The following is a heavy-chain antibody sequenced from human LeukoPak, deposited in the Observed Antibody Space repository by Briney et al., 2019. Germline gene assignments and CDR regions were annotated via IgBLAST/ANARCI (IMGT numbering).Heavy chain of an antibody. J-gene: IGHJ4*02. Sequence: GGSLRLSCAASGFTFSSYWMSWVRQAPGKGLEWVANIKKDGSEKYYVDSVKGRFSISRDNAKNSLDLQMNSLRAEDTAVYYCARARSGSERKAYYFDYWSQGTLVTVSS. CDR2: IKKDGSEK. V-gene: IGHV3-7*05. CDR3: ARARSGSERKAYYFDY. D-gene: IGHD3-10*01. CDR1: GFTFSSYW.